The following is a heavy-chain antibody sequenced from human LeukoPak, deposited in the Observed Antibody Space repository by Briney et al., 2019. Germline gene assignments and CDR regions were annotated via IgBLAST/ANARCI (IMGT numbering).Heavy chain of an antibody. Sequence: PSETLSLTCTVSGGSISSSSYYWGWIRQPPGKGLEWIGYIYYSGSTNYNPSLKSRVTISVKTSKNQFSLKLRSVTAADTAVYYCARVTGYTIEDYFDYWGQGTLVTVSS. D-gene: IGHD3-9*01. CDR1: GGSISSSSYY. CDR3: ARVTGYTIEDYFDY. CDR2: IYYSGST. J-gene: IGHJ4*02. V-gene: IGHV4-61*05.